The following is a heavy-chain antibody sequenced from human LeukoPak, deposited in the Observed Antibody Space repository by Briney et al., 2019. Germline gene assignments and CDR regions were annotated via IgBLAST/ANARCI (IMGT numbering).Heavy chain of an antibody. CDR2: IRSDGSNK. Sequence: GGSLRLSCAASRFTFNNYGMHWVRQAPGKGLEWLAFIRSDGSNKYYADSVKGRFTISRDNSKNTLYPQLNSLRAEDTAVYYCARVRDPLWSGSHYMDVWGKGTTVTVSS. CDR1: RFTFNNYG. D-gene: IGHD3-3*01. J-gene: IGHJ6*03. V-gene: IGHV3-30*02. CDR3: ARVRDPLWSGSHYMDV.